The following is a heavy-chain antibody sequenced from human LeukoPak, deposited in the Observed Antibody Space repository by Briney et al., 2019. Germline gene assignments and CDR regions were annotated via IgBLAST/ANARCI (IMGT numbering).Heavy chain of an antibody. V-gene: IGHV1-69*13. Sequence: SVKVSCKASGYTFTSYGISWVRQAPGQGLEWMGGIIPIFGTANYAQKFQGRVTITADESTSTAYMELSSLRSEDTAVYYCARPIVGATTSWAFDIWGQGTMVTVSS. J-gene: IGHJ3*02. CDR2: IIPIFGTA. CDR1: GYTFTSYG. CDR3: ARPIVGATTSWAFDI. D-gene: IGHD1-26*01.